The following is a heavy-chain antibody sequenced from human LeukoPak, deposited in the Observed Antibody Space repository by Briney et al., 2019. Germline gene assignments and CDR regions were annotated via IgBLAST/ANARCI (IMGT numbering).Heavy chain of an antibody. CDR2: IYYSGST. D-gene: IGHD4-17*01. Sequence: SETLSLTCTVSGGSISSYYWSWIRQPPGKGLEWIGYIYYSGSTNYNPSLKSRVTISVDTSKNQFSLKLSSVTAADTAVYYCARSDYGDYGGGLAFDIWGQGTMVTVSS. CDR1: GGSISSYY. CDR3: ARSDYGDYGGGLAFDI. J-gene: IGHJ3*02. V-gene: IGHV4-59*01.